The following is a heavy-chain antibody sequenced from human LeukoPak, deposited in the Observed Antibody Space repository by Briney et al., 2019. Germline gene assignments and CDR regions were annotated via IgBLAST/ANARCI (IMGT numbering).Heavy chain of an antibody. CDR1: GYTFTSYD. D-gene: IGHD5-12*01. J-gene: IGHJ3*02. V-gene: IGHV1-8*01. CDR2: MNPNSGNT. Sequence: ASVKVSCKASGYTFTSYDINWVRQATGQGLEWMGWMNPNSGNTGYAQKFQGRVTMTRNTSISTAYMELSRLRSDDTAVYYCARALQRLNLFKSDAFDIWGQGTMVTVSS. CDR3: ARALQRLNLFKSDAFDI.